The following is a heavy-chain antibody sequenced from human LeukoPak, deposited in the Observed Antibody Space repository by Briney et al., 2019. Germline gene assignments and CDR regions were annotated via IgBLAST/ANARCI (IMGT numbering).Heavy chain of an antibody. J-gene: IGHJ6*02. D-gene: IGHD6-19*01. CDR3: ASASRTVAGYYYYGMDV. CDR1: GGSISSYY. V-gene: IGHV4-4*07. CDR2: ISTRGST. Sequence: SETLSLTCTVSGGSISSYYWSCIRQPPGKGLEWIGRISTRGSTNYNPSLKSRVTMSVDTSKNQFSLKLSSVTAADTAVYYCASASRTVAGYYYYGMDVWGQGTTVTVSS.